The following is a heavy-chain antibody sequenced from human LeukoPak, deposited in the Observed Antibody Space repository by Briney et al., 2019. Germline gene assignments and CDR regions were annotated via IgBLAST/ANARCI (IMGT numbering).Heavy chain of an antibody. J-gene: IGHJ3*02. D-gene: IGHD5-24*01. CDR3: AREFPRDGYNLVGAFDI. Sequence: GGSLRLSCAASGFSFHSYSMIWVRQAPGKGLECVSSISSSSDMYYADSVKGRFTISRDNAKKSLFLQMNSLRAEDTALYYCAREFPRDGYNLVGAFDIWGQGTMVTVSS. CDR2: ISSSSDM. V-gene: IGHV3-21*01. CDR1: GFSFHSYS.